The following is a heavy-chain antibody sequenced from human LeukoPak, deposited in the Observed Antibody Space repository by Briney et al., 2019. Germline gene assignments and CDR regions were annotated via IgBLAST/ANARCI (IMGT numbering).Heavy chain of an antibody. D-gene: IGHD5-18*01. V-gene: IGHV3-21*01. CDR2: ISSSSSYI. Sequence: AGGSLRLSCAASGFTFSSYSMNWVRQAPGKGLEWVSSISSSSSYIYYADSVKGRFTISRDNAKNSLYLQMNSLRAEDTAVYYCARADSSGYSYGSDYWGQGTLVTVSS. CDR3: ARADSSGYSYGSDY. CDR1: GFTFSSYS. J-gene: IGHJ4*02.